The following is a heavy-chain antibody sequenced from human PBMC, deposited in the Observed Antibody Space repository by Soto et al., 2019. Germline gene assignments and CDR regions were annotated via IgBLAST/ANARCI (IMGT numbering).Heavy chain of an antibody. D-gene: IGHD5-18*01. CDR3: ARDIRGYSRAFDY. Sequence: QVRLQESGPGLVKPSETLSLTCTVSGDSVSSDNYYWTWIRQPPGKGLEWIGYIYSSGSTNYNPSLKSRVTISLDTSSNQFSLKLTSVTAADTAVYYCARDIRGYSRAFDYWGQGTLVTVSS. J-gene: IGHJ4*02. CDR2: IYSSGST. CDR1: GDSVSSDNYY. V-gene: IGHV4-61*01.